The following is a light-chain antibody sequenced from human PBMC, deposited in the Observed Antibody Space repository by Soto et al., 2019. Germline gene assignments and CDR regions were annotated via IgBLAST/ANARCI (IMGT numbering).Light chain of an antibody. CDR2: DAS. Sequence: DIQMTQSPSSLSASVGDRVTITCRASQSISSYLNWYQQKPGKAPNLLIYDASTLHSGVPSRFSGDESGTDFTLTISSLQPEDFATYFCQQTYNTPFTFGQGTRLEIK. V-gene: IGKV1-39*01. CDR1: QSISSY. CDR3: QQTYNTPFT. J-gene: IGKJ5*01.